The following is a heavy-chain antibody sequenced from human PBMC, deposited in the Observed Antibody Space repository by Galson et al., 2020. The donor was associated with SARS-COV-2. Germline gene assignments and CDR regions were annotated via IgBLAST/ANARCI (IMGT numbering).Heavy chain of an antibody. CDR3: ARGGTNRAFDY. J-gene: IGHJ4*02. Sequence: TCTVSGGFISSFYWSWIRQPPGKGLEWIGYIYYTGSTNYNPSLRSRVTISVDTSKNQFSLNLSSVTAADTAVYYCARGGTNRAFDYWGQGTLVSVSS. CDR1: GGFISSFY. V-gene: IGHV4-59*01. CDR2: IYYTGST. D-gene: IGHD2-15*01.